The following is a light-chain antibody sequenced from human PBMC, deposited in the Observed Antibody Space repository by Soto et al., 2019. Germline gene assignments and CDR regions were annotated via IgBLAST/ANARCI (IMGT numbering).Light chain of an antibody. CDR1: SSDVGAHNL. CDR3: SSYTMSTTVE. J-gene: IGLJ2*01. CDR2: EVS. V-gene: IGLV2-14*01. Sequence: QSVLTQPASVSGSPGQWITISCTGTSSDVGAHNLVSWYQHHPGKAPRLLISEVSNRPSGVSNRFSASKSGNTASLTISGLQAEDEADYYCSSYTMSTTVEFGGGTKLTVL.